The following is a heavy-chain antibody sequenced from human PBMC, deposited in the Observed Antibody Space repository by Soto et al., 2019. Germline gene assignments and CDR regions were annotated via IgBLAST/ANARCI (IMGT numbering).Heavy chain of an antibody. CDR2: IYHSGST. J-gene: IGHJ4*02. CDR1: EYSSSRGYY. D-gene: IGHD5-12*01. Sequence: ETLSLTRAVAEYSSSRGYYWPWIRQPPGKGLEWMGSIYHSGSTYYNPSLKSRVTISVDASKNQFSLTLSSVTAADTAVYYCARGQDGYNKSPDYFDYGGQGTLVTVSS. CDR3: ARGQDGYNKSPDYFDY. V-gene: IGHV4-38-2*01.